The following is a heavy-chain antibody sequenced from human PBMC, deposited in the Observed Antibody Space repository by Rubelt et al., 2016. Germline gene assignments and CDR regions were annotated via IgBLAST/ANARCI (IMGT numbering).Heavy chain of an antibody. Sequence: EVQLLESGGGLVQPGGSLRLSCAASGFTFSSYAMSWVRQAPGKGLEWVSAISGSGGSTYYADSVKGRFTIARDNAKNRLYLQMNSLGAEETAVYYCAREGAVLWFGELRFDYWGQGTLVTVSS. CDR2: ISGSGGST. V-gene: IGHV3-23*01. J-gene: IGHJ4*02. CDR3: AREGAVLWFGELRFDY. D-gene: IGHD3-10*01. CDR1: GFTFSSYA.